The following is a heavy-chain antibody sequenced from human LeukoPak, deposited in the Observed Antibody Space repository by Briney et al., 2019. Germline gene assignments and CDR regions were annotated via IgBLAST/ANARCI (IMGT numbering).Heavy chain of an antibody. CDR2: ISSSSSYI. D-gene: IGHD6-19*01. J-gene: IGHJ4*02. CDR3: ERGGHIAVAGTVYFDY. V-gene: IGHV3-21*01. CDR1: GFTFSSYT. Sequence: PGGSLRLSCAASGFTFSSYTMNWVRQAPGKGLEWVSSISSSSSYIYYADSVKGRFTISRDNAKNSLYLQMNSLRAEDTAVYYCERGGHIAVAGTVYFDYWGQGTLVTVSS.